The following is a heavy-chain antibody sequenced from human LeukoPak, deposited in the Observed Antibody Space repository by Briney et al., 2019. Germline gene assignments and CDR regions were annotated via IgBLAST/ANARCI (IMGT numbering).Heavy chain of an antibody. D-gene: IGHD2-21*01. CDR2: INHSGST. V-gene: IGHV4-34*01. CDR3: ARGARPVTGGFVVVNGMDV. Sequence: SETLSPTCAVYGGSFSGYYWSWIRQPPGKGLEWIGEINHSGSTNYNPSLKSRVTISVDTSKNQFSLKLSSVTAADTAVYYCARGARPVTGGFVVVNGMDVWGQGTTVTVSS. J-gene: IGHJ6*02. CDR1: GGSFSGYY.